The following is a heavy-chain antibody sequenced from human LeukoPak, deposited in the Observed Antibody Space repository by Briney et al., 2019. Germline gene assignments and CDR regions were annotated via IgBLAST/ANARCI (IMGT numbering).Heavy chain of an antibody. CDR2: IIPIFGTA. J-gene: IGHJ3*02. CDR1: GGTFSSYA. V-gene: IGHV1-69*13. Sequence: ASVKVSCKASGGTFSSYAISWVRQAPGQGLEWMGGIIPIFGTANYAQKFQGRVTITADESTSTAYMELSSLRSEDTAVYYCARDIAARPDSAFDIWGQGTMVTVSS. D-gene: IGHD6-6*01. CDR3: ARDIAARPDSAFDI.